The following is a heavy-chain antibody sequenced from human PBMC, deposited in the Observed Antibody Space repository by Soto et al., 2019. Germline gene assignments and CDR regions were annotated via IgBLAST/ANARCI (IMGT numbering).Heavy chain of an antibody. D-gene: IGHD3-3*01. V-gene: IGHV4-34*01. CDR2: INHSGSI. CDR1: GGSFSGYY. CDR3: ARGRRPYYDFWSGSTAYYYYGMDV. Sequence: SETLSLTCAVYGGSFSGYYWSWIRQPPGKGLGWIGEINHSGSINYNPSLKSRVTISVDTSKNQFSLKLSSVTAADTAVYYCARGRRPYYDFWSGSTAYYYYGMDVWGQGTTVTVSS. J-gene: IGHJ6*02.